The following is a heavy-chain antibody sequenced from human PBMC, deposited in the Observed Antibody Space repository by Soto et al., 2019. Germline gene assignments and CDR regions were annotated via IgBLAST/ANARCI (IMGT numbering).Heavy chain of an antibody. D-gene: IGHD2-21*02. CDR3: ARDQLILPAHDFFYGSDV. V-gene: IGHV3-30*03. CDR2: ISYDGSDK. Sequence: GGSLRLSCVASGFSFSDYGMRWVRQAPGKGLEWVSIISYDGSDKSYADSVKGRFTTSRDNSKNTLFLQMNSLRPEDTAVYFCARDQLILPAHDFFYGSDVWGQGAKVTVSS. J-gene: IGHJ6*02. CDR1: GFSFSDYG.